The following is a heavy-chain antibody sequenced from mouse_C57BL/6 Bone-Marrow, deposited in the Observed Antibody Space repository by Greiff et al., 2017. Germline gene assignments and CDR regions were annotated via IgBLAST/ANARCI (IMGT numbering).Heavy chain of an antibody. D-gene: IGHD2-4*01. V-gene: IGHV14-2*01. Sequence: EVMLLESGAELVKPGASVKLSCTASGFNIKDYYMHWVKQRTEQGLAWIGRIDPEDGETKYAPKFQGTATITADTSSNPPYLQLSSLTSEDTAVXYCARSDEYDGTGFDYWGQGTTRPGSS. J-gene: IGHJ2*01. CDR1: GFNIKDYY. CDR3: ARSDEYDGTGFDY. CDR2: IDPEDGET.